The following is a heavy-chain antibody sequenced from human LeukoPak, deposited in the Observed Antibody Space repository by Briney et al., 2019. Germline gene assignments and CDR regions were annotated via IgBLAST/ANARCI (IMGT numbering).Heavy chain of an antibody. J-gene: IGHJ6*03. D-gene: IGHD2-2*01. CDR2: FDPEDGET. Sequence: ASVKVSCKVSGYTLTELSMHWVRQAPGKGLEWMGGFDPEDGETIYAQKFQGRVTMTEDTSTDTAYMELSSLRSEDTAVYYCATASIVVVPAAPNYYYMDVWGKGTTVTASS. CDR1: GYTLTELS. V-gene: IGHV1-24*01. CDR3: ATASIVVVPAAPNYYYMDV.